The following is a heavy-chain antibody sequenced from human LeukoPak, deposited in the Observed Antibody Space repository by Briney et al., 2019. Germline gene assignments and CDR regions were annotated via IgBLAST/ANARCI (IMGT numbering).Heavy chain of an antibody. Sequence: PGGPLRLSCAASGFTFSSYAMHWVRQAPGKGLEWVAVISYDGSNKYYADSVKGRFTISRDNSKNTLYLQMNSLRAEDTAVYYCAREQPPRELGPYYGMDVWGQGTTVTVSS. D-gene: IGHD1-26*01. CDR2: ISYDGSNK. V-gene: IGHV3-30*14. CDR3: AREQPPRELGPYYGMDV. CDR1: GFTFSSYA. J-gene: IGHJ6*02.